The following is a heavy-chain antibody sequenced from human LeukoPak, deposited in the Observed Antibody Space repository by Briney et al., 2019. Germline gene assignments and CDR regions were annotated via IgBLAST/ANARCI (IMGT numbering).Heavy chain of an antibody. D-gene: IGHD2-15*01. J-gene: IGHJ3*02. V-gene: IGHV1-8*02. CDR1: GGTFSSYA. CDR3: ASSAPQAGYCSGGRCYSDAFDI. CDR2: MNPNSGNT. Sequence: ASVKVSCKASGGTFSSYAISWVRQATGQGLEWMGWMNPNSGNTGYAQKFQGRVTMTRNTSISTAYMELSSLRSEDTAVYYCASSAPQAGYCSGGRCYSDAFDIWGQGTMVTVSS.